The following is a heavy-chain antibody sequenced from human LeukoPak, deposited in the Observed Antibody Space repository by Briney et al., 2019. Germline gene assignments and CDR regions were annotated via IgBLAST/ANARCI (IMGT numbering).Heavy chain of an antibody. V-gene: IGHV3-30*02. J-gene: IGHJ4*02. CDR1: GFTFSSYG. D-gene: IGHD3-10*01. CDR2: IRYDGSNK. CDR3: AKDVTYGSGSYYNGGYY. Sequence: HPGGSLRLSCAASGFTFSSYGMHWVRQAPGKGLEWVAFIRYDGSNKYYADSVKGRFTISRDNSKNTLYLQMNSLRAEDTAVYYCAKDVTYGSGSYYNGGYYWGQGTLVTVSS.